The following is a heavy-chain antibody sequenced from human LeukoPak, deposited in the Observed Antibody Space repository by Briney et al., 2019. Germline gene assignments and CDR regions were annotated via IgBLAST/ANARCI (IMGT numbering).Heavy chain of an antibody. Sequence: ASVKVSCKASGYTFTSYYMHWVRQAPGQGLEWMGIISPSGGSTSYAQKFQGRVTMTRDTSTSTVYMELSSLRSEDTAVYYCARDYRIDGYNRGVDHWGQGTLVTV. CDR1: GYTFTSYY. CDR2: ISPSGGST. J-gene: IGHJ4*02. D-gene: IGHD5-24*01. V-gene: IGHV1-46*01. CDR3: ARDYRIDGYNRGVDH.